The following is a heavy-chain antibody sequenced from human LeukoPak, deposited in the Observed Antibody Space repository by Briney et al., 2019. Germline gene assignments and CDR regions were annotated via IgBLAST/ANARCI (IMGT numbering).Heavy chain of an antibody. J-gene: IGHJ4*02. D-gene: IGHD6-13*01. CDR2: INHSGST. V-gene: IGHV4-34*01. Sequence: SETLSLTCAVYGGSFSGYYLSWIRQPPGKGLEWIGEINHSGSTNYNPSLKSRVTISVDTSKHQFSLKLSSVTAADTAVYYCARGIAAAVPFDYWGQGTLVTVSS. CDR1: GGSFSGYY. CDR3: ARGIAAAVPFDY.